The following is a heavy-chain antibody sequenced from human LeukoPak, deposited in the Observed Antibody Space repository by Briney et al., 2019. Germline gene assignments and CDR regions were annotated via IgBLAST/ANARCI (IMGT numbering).Heavy chain of an antibody. CDR3: ARHYWRYCSSTSCSNWFDP. D-gene: IGHD2-2*01. V-gene: IGHV5-10-1*01. CDR1: GYSFTSYW. Sequence: GESLKISCKGSGYSFTSYWISWVRQMPGKGLEWMGRIDPSDSYTNYSPSFQGHVTISADKSISTAYLQWSGLKASDTAMYYCARHYWRYCSSTSCSNWFDPWGQGTLVTVSS. CDR2: IDPSDSYT. J-gene: IGHJ5*02.